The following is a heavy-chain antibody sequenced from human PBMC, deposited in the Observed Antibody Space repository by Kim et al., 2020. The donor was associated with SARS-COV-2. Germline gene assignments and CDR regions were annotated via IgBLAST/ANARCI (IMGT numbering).Heavy chain of an antibody. Sequence: SETLSLTCAVYGGSFSGFHWSWIRQSPGKGLEWIGEINHSGSIKYNPSLKSRVTISIDTSKNQFSLRLTSVTAADTGSYYCARGRAGVVPYSILGIGPHYDSFIMDVWGHGRAVTVFS. CDR2: INHSGSI. V-gene: IGHV4-34*01. J-gene: IGHJ6*02. CDR3: ARGRAGVVPYSILGIGPHYDSFIMDV. CDR1: GGSFSGFH. D-gene: IGHD7-27*01.